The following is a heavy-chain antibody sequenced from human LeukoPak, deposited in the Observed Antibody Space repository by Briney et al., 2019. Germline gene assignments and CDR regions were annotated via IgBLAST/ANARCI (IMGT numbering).Heavy chain of an antibody. V-gene: IGHV4-59*08. J-gene: IGHJ4*02. D-gene: IGHD3-16*01. Sequence: TSETLSLTCTDSGGSISNYYGSWIRQPPRKGLEWLGYVYYTGSTNYNPSLKSRVPISVDTSKNQFSLKLSSVTAADTAVYYCARQLKGAYTAEVLDYWGQGTLVTVSS. CDR2: VYYTGST. CDR3: ARQLKGAYTAEVLDY. CDR1: GGSISNYY.